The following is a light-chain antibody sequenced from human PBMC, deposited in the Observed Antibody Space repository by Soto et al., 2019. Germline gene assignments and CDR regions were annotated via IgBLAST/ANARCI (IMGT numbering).Light chain of an antibody. CDR3: QQYGSSPPIT. J-gene: IGKJ5*01. Sequence: EIVLPQSPGTLSLSPGERATLSCRASQSLSSNHLDWYFSWYQQNPGQPPRLLIYGTSSRATGIPDRFSGSGSVTDFTLTISSLETEDFAVYYCQQYGSSPPITFGQGTRLEIK. V-gene: IGKV3-20*01. CDR1: QSLSSNH. CDR2: GTS.